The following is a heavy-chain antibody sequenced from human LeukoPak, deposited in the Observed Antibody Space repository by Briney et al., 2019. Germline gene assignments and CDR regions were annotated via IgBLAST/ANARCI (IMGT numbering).Heavy chain of an antibody. D-gene: IGHD3-10*01. CDR2: IYTSGST. Sequence: SQTLSLTCTVSGGSISSGSYYWSWIRQPAGKGVEWIGRIYTSGSTNYNPSLKSRVTISVDTSKNQFSLKLSSVTAADTAVYYCARDGFGEFLESGGMDVWGQGTTVTVSS. J-gene: IGHJ6*02. CDR1: GGSISSGSYY. CDR3: ARDGFGEFLESGGMDV. V-gene: IGHV4-61*02.